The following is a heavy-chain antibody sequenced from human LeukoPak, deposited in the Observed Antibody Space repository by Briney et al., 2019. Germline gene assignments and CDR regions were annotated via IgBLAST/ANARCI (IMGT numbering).Heavy chain of an antibody. CDR2: ISYDGSNK. CDR1: GFTFSSYG. CDR3: ARRKGSGSGFALYYYYYMDV. D-gene: IGHD3-10*01. V-gene: IGHV3-30*03. Sequence: GGSLRLSCAASGFTFSSYGMHWVRQAPGKGLEWVAVISYDGSNKYYADSVKGRFTIARDNSKNTLYLQMNSLRAEDTAVYYCARRKGSGSGFALYYYYYMDVWGKGTTVTISS. J-gene: IGHJ6*03.